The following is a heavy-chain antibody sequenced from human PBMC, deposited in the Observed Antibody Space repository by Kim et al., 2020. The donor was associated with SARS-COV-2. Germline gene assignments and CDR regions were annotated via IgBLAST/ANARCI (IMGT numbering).Heavy chain of an antibody. CDR3: AKVLGSSVADY. J-gene: IGHJ4*02. CDR2: INGSGGST. D-gene: IGHD6-19*01. CDR1: GFTFSSYS. Sequence: GGSLRLSCAASGFTFSSYSMSWVRQAPGKGLEWVSAINGSGGSTYYADSVKGRFTISRDNSKNTLYLQMNSLRAEDTAVYYCAKVLGSSVADYWGQGTLVTVSS. V-gene: IGHV3-23*01.